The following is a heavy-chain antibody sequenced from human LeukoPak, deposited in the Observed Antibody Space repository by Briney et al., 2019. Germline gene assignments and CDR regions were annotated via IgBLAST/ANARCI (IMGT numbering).Heavy chain of an antibody. J-gene: IGHJ4*02. V-gene: IGHV4-39*07. Sequence: SETLSLTCTVSGGSISSSSYYWGWIRQPPGKGLEWIGSIYYSGSTYYNPSLKSRVTISVDTSKNQFSLKLSSVTAADTAVYYCARGYCSGGSCYSGPFDYWGQGTLVTVSS. CDR1: GGSISSSSYY. CDR3: ARGYCSGGSCYSGPFDY. CDR2: IYYSGST. D-gene: IGHD2-15*01.